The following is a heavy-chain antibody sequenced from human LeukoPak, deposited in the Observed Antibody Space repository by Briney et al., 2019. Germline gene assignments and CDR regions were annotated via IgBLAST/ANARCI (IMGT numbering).Heavy chain of an antibody. V-gene: IGHV3-15*01. CDR3: TTDMRELLVVDAFDI. CDR2: IKSKTDGGTT. CDR1: GFSFSSYA. J-gene: IGHJ3*02. D-gene: IGHD1-26*01. Sequence: GGSLRLSCAASGFSFSSYAMSWVRQAPGKGLEWVGRIKSKTDGGTTDSAAPVKGRFTISRDDSKNTLYLQMNSLKTEDTAVYYCTTDMRELLVVDAFDIWGQGTMVTVSS.